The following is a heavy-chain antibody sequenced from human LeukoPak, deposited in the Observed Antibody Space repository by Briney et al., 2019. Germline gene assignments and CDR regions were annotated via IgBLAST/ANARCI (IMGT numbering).Heavy chain of an antibody. CDR3: ARDLDYYDSSGYYFDY. Sequence: ASVKVSCKASGYTSTSYAMHWVRQAPGQRLEWMGWINAGNGNTKYSQKFQGRVTITRDTSASTAYMELSNLRSEDTAVYYCARDLDYYDSSGYYFDYWGQGTLVTVSS. CDR2: INAGNGNT. V-gene: IGHV1-3*01. D-gene: IGHD3-22*01. CDR1: GYTSTSYA. J-gene: IGHJ4*02.